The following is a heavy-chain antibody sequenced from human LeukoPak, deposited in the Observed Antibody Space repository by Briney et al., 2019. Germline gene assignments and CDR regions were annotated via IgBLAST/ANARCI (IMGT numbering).Heavy chain of an antibody. J-gene: IGHJ4*02. CDR1: GFTFSTYW. CDR2: INSDGSSA. V-gene: IGHV3-74*01. CDR3: ATDVPAVTIFGY. D-gene: IGHD2-2*01. Sequence: GGPLRLSCAASGFTFSTYWMHWVRQAPGTGLVWVSLINSDGSSANYAGSVKGRFTISRDNAKNTLYLQMNNLRAEDTAVYYCATDVPAVTIFGYWGQGTLVT.